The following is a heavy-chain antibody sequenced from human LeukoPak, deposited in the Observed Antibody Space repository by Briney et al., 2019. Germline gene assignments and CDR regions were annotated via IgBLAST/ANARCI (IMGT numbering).Heavy chain of an antibody. Sequence: GASVKVSCKASGGTFSSYAISWVRQAPGQGLEWMGGIIPIFGTANYAQKFQGRATITADESTSTGYMELSSPRSEDTAVYYCASKRGYSYGLDYWGQGTLVTVSS. V-gene: IGHV1-69*13. J-gene: IGHJ4*02. CDR3: ASKRGYSYGLDY. D-gene: IGHD5-18*01. CDR1: GGTFSSYA. CDR2: IIPIFGTA.